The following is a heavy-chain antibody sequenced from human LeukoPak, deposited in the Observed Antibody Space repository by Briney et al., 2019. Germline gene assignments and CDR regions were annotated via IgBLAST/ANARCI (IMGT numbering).Heavy chain of an antibody. J-gene: IGHJ4*02. CDR3: TRDTDGSLDY. CDR1: GFTFTNSW. Sequence: GGSLRLSCAASGFTFTNSWMAWVRQAPGRGLEWVANIKQDGSTKHYADSLKGRFTISRDNPKNSLYLQMNNLRADDTAVYYCTRDTDGSLDYWGQGILVTVAS. D-gene: IGHD1-26*01. CDR2: IKQDGSTK. V-gene: IGHV3-7*01.